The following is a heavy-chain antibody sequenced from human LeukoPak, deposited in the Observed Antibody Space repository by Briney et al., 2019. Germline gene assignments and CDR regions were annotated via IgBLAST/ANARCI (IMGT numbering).Heavy chain of an antibody. V-gene: IGHV5-51*01. D-gene: IGHD4-17*01. Sequence: GESLKISCKGSGYSFTSYCIGWVRQMPGKGLEWMGIIYPGDSDTRYSPSFQGQVTISADKSISTAYLQWSSLKASDTAMYYCARQEYYGDYGFDPWGQGTLVTVSS. J-gene: IGHJ5*02. CDR1: GYSFTSYC. CDR3: ARQEYYGDYGFDP. CDR2: IYPGDSDT.